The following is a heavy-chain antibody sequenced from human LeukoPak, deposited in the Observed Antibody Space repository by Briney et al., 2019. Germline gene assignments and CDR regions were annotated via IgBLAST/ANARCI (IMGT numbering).Heavy chain of an antibody. V-gene: IGHV3-23*01. CDR2: ISGSGDTT. D-gene: IGHD6-6*01. J-gene: IGHJ4*02. CDR1: GFTFSSYT. CDR3: AKDRRYSTSAEDVDY. Sequence: GGSLRLSCAASGFTFSSYTMSWVRQAPGKGLGWVSTISGSGDTTYSADSVKGRFTISRDNSKSTLYLQMNSLRAEDTAVYYCAKDRRYSTSAEDVDYWGQGTLVTVSS.